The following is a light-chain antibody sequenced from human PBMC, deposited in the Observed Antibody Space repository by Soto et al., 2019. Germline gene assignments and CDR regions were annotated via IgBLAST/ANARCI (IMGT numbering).Light chain of an antibody. V-gene: IGKV4-1*01. CDR2: WAS. CDR1: QSVLYSSNNKNY. CDR3: QQYYHTLHT. Sequence: DIVMTQSPDSLAVSLGETATINCRSSQSVLYSSNNKNYLAWYQQKPGQSPNLLNSWASTRESAVPDRFTGSGSGTDFTLTISSLQAEDVAIYYCQQYYHTLHTFGQGTKVEV. J-gene: IGKJ1*01.